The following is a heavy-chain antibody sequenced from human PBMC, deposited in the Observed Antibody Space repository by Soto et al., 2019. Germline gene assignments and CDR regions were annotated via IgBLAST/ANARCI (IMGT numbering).Heavy chain of an antibody. J-gene: IGHJ4*02. V-gene: IGHV1-3*01. D-gene: IGHD3-10*01. CDR1: GYTFTSYA. Sequence: QVQLVQSGAEVKKPGASVKVSCKASGYTFTSYAMHWVRQAPGQSLEWMGWINAGNGNTKYSQKFQDRVTITRDTSALTAYMELSSLRSEDTALYYCARGSPLFMGYWCQGTLVTVSS. CDR3: ARGSPLFMGY. CDR2: INAGNGNT.